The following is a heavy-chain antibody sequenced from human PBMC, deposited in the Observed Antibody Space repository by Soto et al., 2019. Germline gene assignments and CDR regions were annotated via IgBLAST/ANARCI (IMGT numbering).Heavy chain of an antibody. V-gene: IGHV3-23*01. D-gene: IGHD7-27*01. Sequence: GGSLRLSCAASGFTFSIFAMSWVRQSPGKGLEWVSTISGSGGSTYYADSVKGRFSISRDNSMGTLYLQMKSLRVEDTAIYYCAKEVSLGSTVDLGYWGQGTLVTVSS. CDR1: GFTFSIFA. J-gene: IGHJ4*02. CDR3: AKEVSLGSTVDLGY. CDR2: ISGSGGST.